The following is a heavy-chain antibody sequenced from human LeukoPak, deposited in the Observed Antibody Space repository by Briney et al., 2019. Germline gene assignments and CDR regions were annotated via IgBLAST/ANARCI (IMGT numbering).Heavy chain of an antibody. Sequence: SQTLSLTCTVSGGSISSGGYYWSWIRQHPGKGLEWIGYIYYSGSTYYNPSLKSRVTISVDTSKNQISLKLSSVTAADTAVYYCARAIVVVAATSHWFDPWGQGTLVTVSS. J-gene: IGHJ5*02. CDR1: GGSISSGGYY. V-gene: IGHV4-31*03. CDR3: ARAIVVVAATSHWFDP. CDR2: IYYSGST. D-gene: IGHD2-15*01.